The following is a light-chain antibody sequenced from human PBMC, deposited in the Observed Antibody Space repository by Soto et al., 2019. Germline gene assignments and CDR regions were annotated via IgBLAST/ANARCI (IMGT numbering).Light chain of an antibody. V-gene: IGKV3-15*01. J-gene: IGKJ1*01. CDR3: QQYNNWPRT. CDR2: GAS. CDR1: QSVSTN. Sequence: EIVMTQSPASLSVPPGERATLSCRASQSVSTNFAWYLQKPGQAPRLLIYGASTRATGIPARFSGSGSGTEFTLTISSLQSEDFAVYYCQQYNNWPRTFGQRTKVDIK.